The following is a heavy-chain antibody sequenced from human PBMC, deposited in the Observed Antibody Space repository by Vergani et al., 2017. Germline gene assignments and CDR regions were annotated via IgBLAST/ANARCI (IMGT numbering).Heavy chain of an antibody. D-gene: IGHD6-13*01. CDR3: ARDPLTYSSSWFDY. CDR1: GFTFSSDS. Sequence: EVQLVESGGGLVKPGGSLRLSCAASGFTFSSDSMNWVRHAPGKGLEWVSSISSSSSYIYYADSVKGRFTISRDNAKNSLYLQMNSLRAEDTAVYYCARDPLTYSSSWFDYWGQGTLVTVSS. J-gene: IGHJ4*02. V-gene: IGHV3-21*01. CDR2: ISSSSSYI.